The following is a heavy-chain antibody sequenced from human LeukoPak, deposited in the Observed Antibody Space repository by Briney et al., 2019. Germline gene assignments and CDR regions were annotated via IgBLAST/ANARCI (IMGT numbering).Heavy chain of an antibody. V-gene: IGHV3-30*02. CDR1: GFTFSSYG. D-gene: IGHD3-9*01. CDR2: IRYDGSNK. CDR3: ARDSGARYFDWSLDY. Sequence: GGSLRLSCAASGFTFSSYGMHWVRQAPGKGLEWVAFIRYDGSNKYYADSVKGRFTISRDNSKNTLYLQMNSLRAEDTAVYYCARDSGARYFDWSLDYWGQGTLVTVSS. J-gene: IGHJ4*02.